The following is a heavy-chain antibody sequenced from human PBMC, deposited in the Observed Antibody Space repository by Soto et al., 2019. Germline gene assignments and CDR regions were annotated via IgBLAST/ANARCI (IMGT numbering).Heavy chain of an antibody. CDR3: SSGYCSVGSFPKHALDY. CDR2: IIPILGIA. D-gene: IGHD2-15*01. Sequence: QVQLVQSGAEVKKPGSSVKVSCKASGGTFSSYTISWVRQAPGQGLEWMGRIIPILGIANYAQKFQGRVTSTADTSTSTAYMELSSLRSEDTAVYYCSSGYCSVGSFPKHALDYWGQGTLVTVSS. J-gene: IGHJ4*02. V-gene: IGHV1-69*02. CDR1: GGTFSSYT.